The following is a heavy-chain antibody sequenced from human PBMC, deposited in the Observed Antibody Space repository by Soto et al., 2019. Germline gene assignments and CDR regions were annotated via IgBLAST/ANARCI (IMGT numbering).Heavy chain of an antibody. V-gene: IGHV3-48*02. CDR3: ARDFGHEYCLDY. Sequence: GSLRLSCAASGFTFSRYAMSWVCQAPGKGLEWVSYITDSSDNVHYADYVRGRFTISRDNAENSLNLQMNSLREEDTAVYFCARDFGHEYCLDYWGRGTLVTVSS. CDR1: GFTFSRYA. J-gene: IGHJ4*01. CDR2: ITDSSDNV. D-gene: IGHD3-3*01.